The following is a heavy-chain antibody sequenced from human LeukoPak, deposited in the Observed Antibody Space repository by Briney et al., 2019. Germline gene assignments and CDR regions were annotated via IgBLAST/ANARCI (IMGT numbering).Heavy chain of an antibody. CDR3: ARWDCSSTSCYFDY. CDR2: ISSGATTI. V-gene: IGHV3-11*04. CDR1: GFTFSDYY. D-gene: IGHD2-2*01. J-gene: IGHJ4*02. Sequence: GGSLRLSCAASGFTFSDYYMDWIRQPPGKGLEWVSYISSGATTIYYADSVKGRFTISRDNAKNSLFLQMNSLRAEDTAVYYCARWDCSSTSCYFDYWGQGTLVTVSS.